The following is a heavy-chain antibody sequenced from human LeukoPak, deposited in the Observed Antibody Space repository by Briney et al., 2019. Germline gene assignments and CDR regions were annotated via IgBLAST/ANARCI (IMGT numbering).Heavy chain of an antibody. CDR3: ARDSNSGWYSPFDY. Sequence: GGSLRLSCAASGFTFDEYGMSWVRQAPGKGLEWVSGINWNGGSAGYADSVKGRFTFSRDNAKNSLYLQMNSLRAEDTALYYCARDSNSGWYSPFDYWGQGTLVTVSS. D-gene: IGHD6-19*01. CDR1: GFTFDEYG. CDR2: INWNGGSA. J-gene: IGHJ4*02. V-gene: IGHV3-20*04.